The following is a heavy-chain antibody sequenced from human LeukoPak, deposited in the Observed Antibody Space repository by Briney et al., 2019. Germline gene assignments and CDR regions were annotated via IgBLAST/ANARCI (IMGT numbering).Heavy chain of an antibody. J-gene: IGHJ4*02. CDR3: ARPNYGDYDPLDY. V-gene: IGHV1-3*01. D-gene: IGHD4-17*01. CDR1: GYTFTSYA. Sequence: ASVKVSCKASGYTFTSYAMHWVRQAPGQRLEWTGWINAGNGNTKYSQKFQGRVTITRDTSASTAYMEPSSLRSEDTAVYYCARPNYGDYDPLDYWGQGTLVTVSS. CDR2: INAGNGNT.